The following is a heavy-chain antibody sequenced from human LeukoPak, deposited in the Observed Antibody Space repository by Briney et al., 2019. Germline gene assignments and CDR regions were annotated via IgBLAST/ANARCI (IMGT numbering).Heavy chain of an antibody. CDR1: GFTFSSYW. CDR3: ARDYYDSSGYSYDAFDI. Sequence: SGGSLRLSCVASGFTFSSYWMSWVRQAPGKGLEWVANIRQDGSEKYYVDSVKGRFTISRDNAKNSLYLQMNSLRAEDTAVYYCARDYYDSSGYSYDAFDIWGQGRMVTVPS. V-gene: IGHV3-7*03. J-gene: IGHJ3*02. CDR2: IRQDGSEK. D-gene: IGHD3-22*01.